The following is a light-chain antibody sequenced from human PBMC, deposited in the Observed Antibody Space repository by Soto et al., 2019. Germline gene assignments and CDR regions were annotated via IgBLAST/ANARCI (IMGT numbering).Light chain of an antibody. J-gene: IGLJ1*01. CDR2: DVS. CDR3: CSYAGSYTLYV. Sequence: QSALTQPRSESGSPGQSVTISCTGTSSDVGGYNYVSWYQQHPGKAPKLMIYDVSKRPSGVPDRFSGSKSGNTASLTISGLQAEDEADYYCCSYAGSYTLYVFGTGIKLTVL. CDR1: SSDVGGYNY. V-gene: IGLV2-11*01.